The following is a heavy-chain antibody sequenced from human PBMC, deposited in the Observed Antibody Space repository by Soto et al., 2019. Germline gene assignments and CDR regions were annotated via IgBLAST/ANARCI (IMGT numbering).Heavy chain of an antibody. CDR2: TSWNSERI. Sequence: EVQLVESGGGVVQPGRSLRLSCAASGFTFDDYAMHWVRQPPGTCLEWVAGTSWNSERIGYADSVRGRCTISRDNDKNSWYREMNSLSAEDTALYYCVRDMGADYYYAGRDVWCQGTSVTVSS. D-gene: IGHD3-16*01. V-gene: IGHV3-9*01. J-gene: IGHJ6*02. CDR3: VRDMGADYYYAGRDV. CDR1: GFTFDDYA.